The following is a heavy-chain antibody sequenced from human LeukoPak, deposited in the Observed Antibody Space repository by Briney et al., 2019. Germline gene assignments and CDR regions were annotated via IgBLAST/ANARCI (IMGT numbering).Heavy chain of an antibody. CDR1: GGSISSYY. CDR2: IYTSGST. D-gene: IGHD3-10*01. CDR3: ACSYGSGANEPFGY. V-gene: IGHV4-4*07. J-gene: IGHJ4*02. Sequence: PSETLSLTCTVSGGSISSYYWSWIRQPAGKGLEWIGRIYTSGSTNYNPSLKSRVTMSVDTSKNQFSLKLSSVTAADTAVYYCACSYGSGANEPFGYWGQGTLVTVSS.